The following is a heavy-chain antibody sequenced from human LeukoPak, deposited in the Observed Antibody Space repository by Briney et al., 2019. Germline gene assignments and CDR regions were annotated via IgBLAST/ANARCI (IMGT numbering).Heavy chain of an antibody. CDR1: GFTFSSYG. Sequence: PGGSLRLSCAASGFTFSSYGMHWVRQAPGKGLEWVAVISYDGSNKYYADSVKGRFTISRDNSKNTLYLQVNSLRAKARAVYYCATPYGKLTTGGGDYFDYWGQGTLVTVSS. J-gene: IGHJ4*02. CDR3: ATPYGKLTTGGGDYFDY. D-gene: IGHD4-11*01. V-gene: IGHV3-30*03. CDR2: ISYDGSNK.